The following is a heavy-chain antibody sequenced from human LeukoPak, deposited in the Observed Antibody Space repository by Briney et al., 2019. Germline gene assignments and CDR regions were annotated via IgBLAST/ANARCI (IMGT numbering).Heavy chain of an antibody. J-gene: IGHJ3*02. V-gene: IGHV3-48*03. CDR3: TTDRGIYYGPRGHAFDI. CDR1: GFTFSSYE. D-gene: IGHD3-10*01. Sequence: GGSLRLSCAASGFTFSSYEMNWVRQAPGKGLEWVSYISSSGSTIYYADSVKGRFTISRDNAKNSLYLQMNSLKTEDTAVYYCTTDRGIYYGPRGHAFDIWGQGTMVTVSS. CDR2: ISSSGSTI.